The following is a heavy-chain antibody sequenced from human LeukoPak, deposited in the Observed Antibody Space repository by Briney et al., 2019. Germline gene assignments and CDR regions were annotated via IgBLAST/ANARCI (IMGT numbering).Heavy chain of an antibody. CDR2: INWNGGST. CDR3: ARDGYSGGNFDY. V-gene: IGHV3-20*04. Sequence: GGSLRLSCAASGFTFSDYNMSWVRQAPGKGLEWVSGINWNGGSTGYADSVKGRFTISRDNAKNSLYLQMNSLRAEDTALYYCARDGYSGGNFDYWGQGTLVTVSS. J-gene: IGHJ4*02. CDR1: GFTFSDYN. D-gene: IGHD5-12*01.